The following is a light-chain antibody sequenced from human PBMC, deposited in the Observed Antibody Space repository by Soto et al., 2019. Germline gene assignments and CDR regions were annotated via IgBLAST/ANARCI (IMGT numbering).Light chain of an antibody. J-gene: IGLJ2*01. CDR2: DVS. CDR3: TSYTSSTTLVV. CDR1: SSDVGGYNY. Sequence: QPASVSGSPGQSITISCTGTSSDVGGYNYVSWYQQHPGKAPKLMIYDVSNRPSGVSNRFSGSKSGNTASLTISGLQAEDEADYYCTSYTSSTTLVVFGGETKVTVL. V-gene: IGLV2-14*01.